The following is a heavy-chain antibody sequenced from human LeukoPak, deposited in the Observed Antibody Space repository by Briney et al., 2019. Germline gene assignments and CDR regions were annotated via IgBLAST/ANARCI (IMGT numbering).Heavy chain of an antibody. Sequence: GGSLRLSCAASGFTLSNRWMHWVRQAPGKGLVWVSRISGDEIWTSYADSVKGRFIISRDNAKDTLYLQMNNLRAEDTALYYCAKDISGYVRGSYGSFYYSGMDVWGQGTTVTVSS. CDR3: AKDISGYVRGSYGSFYYSGMDV. D-gene: IGHD3-16*02. J-gene: IGHJ6*02. CDR2: ISGDEIWT. CDR1: GFTLSNRW. V-gene: IGHV3-74*01.